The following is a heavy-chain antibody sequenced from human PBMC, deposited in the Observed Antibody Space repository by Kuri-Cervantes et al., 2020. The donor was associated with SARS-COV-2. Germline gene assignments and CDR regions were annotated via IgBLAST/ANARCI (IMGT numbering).Heavy chain of an antibody. CDR2: ISYDGSNK. J-gene: IGHJ4*02. CDR3: ATALTTVAPFDS. Sequence: GESLKISCAASGFTFSSYGMHWVRQAPGKGLEWVAVISYDGSNKYYADSVKGRFTISRDNSKNTVYVQMNSLRPEDTGVYYCATALTTVAPFDSWGPGTLVTVSS. D-gene: IGHD4-23*01. V-gene: IGHV3-30*03. CDR1: GFTFSSYG.